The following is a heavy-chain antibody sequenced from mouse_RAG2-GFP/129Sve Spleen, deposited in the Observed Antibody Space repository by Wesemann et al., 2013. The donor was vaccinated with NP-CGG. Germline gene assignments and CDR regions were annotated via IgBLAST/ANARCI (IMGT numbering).Heavy chain of an antibody. CDR2: IWGGGST. Sequence: PGKGLEWLGMIWGGGSTDYNSALKSRLSISKDNSKSQVFLKLNSLQTDDTATYYCAKGLYYYGSMDYWGQGTSVTVSS. J-gene: IGHJ4*01. CDR3: AKGLYYYGSMDY. V-gene: IGHV2-6-4*01. D-gene: IGHD1-1*01.